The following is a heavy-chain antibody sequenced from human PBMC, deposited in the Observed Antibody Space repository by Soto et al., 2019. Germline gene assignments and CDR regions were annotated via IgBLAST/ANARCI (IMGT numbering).Heavy chain of an antibody. Sequence: GGSLRLSCAASGFTFSSYAMSWVRQAPGKGLEWVSAISGSGGSTYYADSVKGRFTICRDNSKNTLYLQMNSLRAEDTAVYYCARRSIAARPDYYYYYMDVWGKGTTVTVSS. CDR3: ARRSIAARPDYYYYYMDV. D-gene: IGHD6-6*01. V-gene: IGHV3-23*01. J-gene: IGHJ6*03. CDR2: ISGSGGST. CDR1: GFTFSSYA.